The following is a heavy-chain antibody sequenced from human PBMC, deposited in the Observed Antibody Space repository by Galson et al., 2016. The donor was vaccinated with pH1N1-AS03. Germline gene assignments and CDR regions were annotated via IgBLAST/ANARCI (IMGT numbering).Heavy chain of an antibody. J-gene: IGHJ6*02. CDR1: GFSITTSGVR. D-gene: IGHD1/OR15-1a*01. CDR3: ARIRLWNTGLDV. Sequence: PALVKPTQTLTLTCTFSGFSITTSGVRMTWIRQPPGKALEWLGRIDSNDGKFYSTSLETRLTISRDIFKNQVVLTMTNMDPVDTGTYYCARIRLWNTGLDVWGQGTTVTVSS. CDR2: IDSNDGK. V-gene: IGHV2-70*04.